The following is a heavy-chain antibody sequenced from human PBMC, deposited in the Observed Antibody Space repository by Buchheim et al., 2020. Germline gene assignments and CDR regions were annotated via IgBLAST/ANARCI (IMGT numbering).Heavy chain of an antibody. CDR1: GFTFSSYA. Sequence: QVQLVESGGGVVQPGRSLRLSCAASGFTFSSYAMHWVRQAPGKGLEWVAVISYDGSNKYYADSVKGRFTISRANSKNTLYLQMNSLRAEDTAVYYCARDYGPSGSYLPDYWGQGTL. D-gene: IGHD1-26*01. CDR2: ISYDGSNK. V-gene: IGHV3-30-3*01. CDR3: ARDYGPSGSYLPDY. J-gene: IGHJ4*02.